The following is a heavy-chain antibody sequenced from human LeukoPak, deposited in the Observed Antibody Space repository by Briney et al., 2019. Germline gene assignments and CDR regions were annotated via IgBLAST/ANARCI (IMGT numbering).Heavy chain of an antibody. Sequence: PGGSLRLSCAASGFTFDDYAMHWVRQAPGKGLEWVSGISWNSGTIGYAGSVQGRFTISRDNAKNSLYLQMNSLRAEDTALYYCAKTTYRMAPISYFFENWGQGTLVTVSS. D-gene: IGHD5-24*01. V-gene: IGHV3-9*01. CDR3: AKTTYRMAPISYFFEN. CDR1: GFTFDDYA. CDR2: ISWNSGTI. J-gene: IGHJ4*02.